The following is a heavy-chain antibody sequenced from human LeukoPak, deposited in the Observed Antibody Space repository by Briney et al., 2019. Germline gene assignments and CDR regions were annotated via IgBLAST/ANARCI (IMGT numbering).Heavy chain of an antibody. V-gene: IGHV1-18*01. CDR3: ARLNYGGNFLDD. Sequence: ASVKVSCKASDYTFTSYGITWVRQAPGQGLEWMGWISTYNGNTNYAQKFQGRVTVTTDTSTSTAYMDLRTLRSDDTAVYYCARLNYGGNFLDDWGQGTLVTVSS. CDR2: ISTYNGNT. J-gene: IGHJ4*02. D-gene: IGHD4-23*01. CDR1: DYTFTSYG.